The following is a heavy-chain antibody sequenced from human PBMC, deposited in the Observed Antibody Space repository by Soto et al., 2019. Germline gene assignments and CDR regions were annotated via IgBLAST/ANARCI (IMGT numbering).Heavy chain of an antibody. V-gene: IGHV5-51*01. J-gene: IGHJ4*02. Sequence: GESLKISCKGSGYSFTSYWTGWVRQMPGKGLEWMGIIYPGDSDTRYSPSFQGQVTISADKSISTAYLQWSSLKASDTAMYYCARPSTIFGVVISGFDYWGQGTLVTVSS. D-gene: IGHD3-3*01. CDR1: GYSFTSYW. CDR3: ARPSTIFGVVISGFDY. CDR2: IYPGDSDT.